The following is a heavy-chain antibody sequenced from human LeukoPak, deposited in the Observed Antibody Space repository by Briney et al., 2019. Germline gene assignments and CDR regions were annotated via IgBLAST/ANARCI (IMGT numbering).Heavy chain of an antibody. CDR3: VSRYSNNS. CDR2: INPNSGST. Sequence: ASVKVSCKASGYTFTGYYMHWVRQAPGQGLEWMGWINPNSGSTNYAQKFQGRVTMTRDTSISTAYMELRRLTADDTAVYYCVSRYSNNSWGQGTLVTVSS. D-gene: IGHD5-12*01. J-gene: IGHJ4*02. CDR1: GYTFTGYY. V-gene: IGHV1-2*02.